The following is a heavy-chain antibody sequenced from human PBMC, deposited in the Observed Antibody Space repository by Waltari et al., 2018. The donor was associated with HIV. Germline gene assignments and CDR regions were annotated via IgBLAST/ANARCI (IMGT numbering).Heavy chain of an antibody. D-gene: IGHD3-9*01. CDR2: ISADRGNK. J-gene: IGHJ6*02. CDR3: AMERGEGNDILTGYQNYYYYYGMDV. V-gene: IGHV1-18*01. Sequence: QVQLVQSGAEVKKPGASVKVSCKASGYTFTRYGISWVRQAPGQGLEGMGWISADRGNKNYAQKFQCRCTMTTDTSTSRVYMELGGLRSDDTAVYYCAMERGEGNDILTGYQNYYYYYGMDVWGQGTTVTVSS. CDR1: GYTFTRYG.